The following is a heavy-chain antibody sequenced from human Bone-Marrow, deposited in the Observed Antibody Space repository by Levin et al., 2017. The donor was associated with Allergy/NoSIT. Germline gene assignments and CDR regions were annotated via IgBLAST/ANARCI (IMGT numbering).Heavy chain of an antibody. Sequence: GESLKISCAASGFTFSSYGMHWLRQAPGKGLEWVALIWFDGSKKYYADSLKGRFTISRDNSKSTLYLQMNNLRAEDTAVYFCARGWGVATSRYYYFDYWGQGTLVTVSS. CDR2: IWFDGSKK. CDR1: GFTFSSYG. V-gene: IGHV3-33*01. J-gene: IGHJ4*02. D-gene: IGHD5-12*01. CDR3: ARGWGVATSRYYYFDY.